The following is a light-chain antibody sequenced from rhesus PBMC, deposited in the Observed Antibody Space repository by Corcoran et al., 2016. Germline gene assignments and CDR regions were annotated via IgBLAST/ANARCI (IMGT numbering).Light chain of an antibody. Sequence: EIVMTQSPATLSLSPGERATLSCRASQSVSSNLAWYQQQPGQAPRLLINNASNRAAGIPDRFSGSGLWTGFTLTISGLEPEGVGVYYCQQESNWPLTFGGGTKVEIK. J-gene: IGKJ4*01. V-gene: IGKV3-35*01. CDR1: QSVSSN. CDR2: NAS. CDR3: QQESNWPLT.